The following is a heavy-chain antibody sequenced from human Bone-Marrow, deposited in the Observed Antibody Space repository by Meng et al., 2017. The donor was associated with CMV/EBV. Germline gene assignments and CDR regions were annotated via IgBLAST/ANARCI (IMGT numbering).Heavy chain of an antibody. CDR3: AKDPGIQLWLRWFDP. Sequence: ASVKVSCKASGYTFTGYYMHWVRQAPGQGLEWMGWINPNSGGTNYAQKFQGRVTMTRDTSISTAYMELSRLRSDDTAVYYCAKDPGIQLWLRWFDPWGQGTLVTVSS. D-gene: IGHD5-18*01. V-gene: IGHV1-2*02. CDR1: GYTFTGYY. J-gene: IGHJ5*02. CDR2: INPNSGGT.